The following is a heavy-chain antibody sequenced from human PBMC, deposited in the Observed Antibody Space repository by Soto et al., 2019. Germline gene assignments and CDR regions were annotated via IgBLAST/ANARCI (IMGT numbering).Heavy chain of an antibody. CDR2: VYSTGGT. J-gene: IGHJ6*02. Sequence: QVQLQQSGPGLVKPSETLSLTCSVSSGPTSSHNWGWIRQTPGRGLEWIGYVYSTGGTSYNPSLISRVTMSADTSTTPISLTLTPVTAADTAVYYCVRKGIGNLHGVVDVWGQGTTVRVSS. V-gene: IGHV4-59*08. CDR3: VRKGIGNLHGVVDV. D-gene: IGHD6-13*01. CDR1: SGPTSSHN.